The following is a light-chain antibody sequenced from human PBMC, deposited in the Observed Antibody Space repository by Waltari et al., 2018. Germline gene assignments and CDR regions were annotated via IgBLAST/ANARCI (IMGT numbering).Light chain of an antibody. Sequence: DIQMTQSPSSLSASVGDSITITCRASQSISSYLNWYQQKPGKAPKLLIYAASSLQSGGPSRFSGSGSGTDFTLTISSLQPEDFATYYCQQSYSTPRTFGQGTKLEIK. CDR3: QQSYSTPRT. CDR2: AAS. J-gene: IGKJ2*01. V-gene: IGKV1-39*01. CDR1: QSISSY.